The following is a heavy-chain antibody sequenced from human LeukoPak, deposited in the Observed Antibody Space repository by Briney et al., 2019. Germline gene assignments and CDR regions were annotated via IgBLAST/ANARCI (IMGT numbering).Heavy chain of an antibody. CDR3: AKGAGGFGYYNWFDP. CDR2: IYYSGTT. Sequence: SETLSLTCTVSGGSISSYYWSWIRQPAGKGLEWIGSIYYSGTTRYNPSLESRVTISVDTSKNQFSLKLASVTAADTAIYYCAKGAGGFGYYNWFDPWGQRTLVTVSS. CDR1: GGSISSYY. V-gene: IGHV4-4*07. J-gene: IGHJ5*02. D-gene: IGHD5-18*01.